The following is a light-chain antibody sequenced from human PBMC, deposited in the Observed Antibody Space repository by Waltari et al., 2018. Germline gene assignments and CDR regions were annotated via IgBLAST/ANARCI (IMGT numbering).Light chain of an antibody. CDR1: SNNVANPG. Sequence: QAGLTQPPSVSKGLRQTATPPCIGNSNNVANPGAAWPQQPQGQPPKLLSYRNNNRPSGISERFSASRSGNTASLTITGLQPEDEADYFCSTWDNSLSGWVFGGGTKLTVL. V-gene: IGLV10-54*04. CDR3: STWDNSLSGWV. J-gene: IGLJ3*02. CDR2: RNN.